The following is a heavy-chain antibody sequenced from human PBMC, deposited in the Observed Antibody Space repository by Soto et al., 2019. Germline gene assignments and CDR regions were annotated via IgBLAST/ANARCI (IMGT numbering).Heavy chain of an antibody. J-gene: IGHJ4*02. CDR3: ARRGYSYGYFDY. Sequence: GASVKVSCKASGGTFSSYAISWVRQAPGQGLEWMGGIIPIFGTANYAQKFQGRVTITADESTSTAYMELSSLRSEDTAVYYCARRGYSYGYFDYWGQGTLVTVSS. CDR1: GGTFSSYA. V-gene: IGHV1-69*13. D-gene: IGHD5-18*01. CDR2: IIPIFGTA.